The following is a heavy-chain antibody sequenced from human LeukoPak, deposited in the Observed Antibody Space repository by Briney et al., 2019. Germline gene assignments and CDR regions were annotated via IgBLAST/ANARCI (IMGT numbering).Heavy chain of an antibody. V-gene: IGHV4-59*01. D-gene: IGHD6-13*01. CDR2: IYYSGST. CDR3: ARLESIAAAGRVAFDI. CDR1: GYFISSNY. Sequence: SETLSLTCAVSGYFISSNYWSWLLQPPPGGLLWSGYIYYSGSTNYNPSLKSRVTISVDTSKNQFSLKLSSVTAADTAVYYCARLESIAAAGRVAFDIWGQGTMVTVSS. J-gene: IGHJ3*02.